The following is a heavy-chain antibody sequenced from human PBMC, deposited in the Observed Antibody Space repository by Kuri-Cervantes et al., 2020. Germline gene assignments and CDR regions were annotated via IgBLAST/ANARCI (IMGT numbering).Heavy chain of an antibody. J-gene: IGHJ4*02. V-gene: IGHV3-9*01. D-gene: IGHD1-14*01. CDR2: ITSKSDSV. CDR3: ARAVMELEPLDY. CDR1: GFTFDDYD. Sequence: SLKISCAAPGFTFDDYDMHWVRQAPGMGLEWVSGITSKSDSVRYADSVRGRFTVSRDNAKNFVYLQMNSLRAEDTAVYYCARAVMELEPLDYWGQGTLVTVSS.